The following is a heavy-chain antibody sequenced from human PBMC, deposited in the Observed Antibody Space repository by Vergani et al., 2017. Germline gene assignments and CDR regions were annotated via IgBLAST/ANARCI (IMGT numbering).Heavy chain of an antibody. CDR2: IYPSGGT. V-gene: IGHV1-46*03. CDR1: GYNFTSYE. Sequence: QVQLVQSGAEVKKPGASVQVSCKASGYNFTSYELHWVRQAPGQGLEWMGKIYPSGGTNYAQKFQGRATMTKDTSTSTVDMELSSLRSEDTAMYYCARDGSSGSPFAMNVGGQGTTFTVSS. J-gene: IGHJ6*02. CDR3: ARDGSSGSPFAMNV. D-gene: IGHD2-15*01.